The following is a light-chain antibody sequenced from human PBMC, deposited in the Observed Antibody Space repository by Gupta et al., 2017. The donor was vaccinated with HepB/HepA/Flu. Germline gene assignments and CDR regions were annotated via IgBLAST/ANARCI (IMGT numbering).Light chain of an antibody. CDR2: DAS. V-gene: IGKV3-11*01. J-gene: IGKJ4*01. CDR1: QSVSSY. CDR3: QQRSNWLT. Sequence: EIVLTKSPATLSLSPGERATLSCRASQSVSSYLAWYQQKPGQAPRLLIYDASNSATGIPARFSGSGSGTDFTLTISSLDPEDFAVYYCQQRSNWLTFGGGTKVEIK.